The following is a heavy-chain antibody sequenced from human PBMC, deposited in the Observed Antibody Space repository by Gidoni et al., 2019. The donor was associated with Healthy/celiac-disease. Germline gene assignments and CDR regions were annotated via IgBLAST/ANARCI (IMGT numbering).Heavy chain of an antibody. V-gene: IGHV3-13*01. D-gene: IGHD3-22*01. Sequence: EVQLVESGGGLVQPGGSLILSCAASGFTFSSYDMHWVRQATGKGLEWVSAIGTAGDTYYPGSVKGRFTISRENAKNSLYLQMNSLRAGDTAVYYCARVGPDYDSSGYYYDYWGQGTLVTVSS. CDR3: ARVGPDYDSSGYYYDY. CDR1: GFTFSSYD. J-gene: IGHJ4*02. CDR2: IGTAGDT.